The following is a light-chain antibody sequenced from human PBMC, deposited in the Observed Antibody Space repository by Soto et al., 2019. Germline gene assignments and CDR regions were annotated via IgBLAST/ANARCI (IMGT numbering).Light chain of an antibody. CDR3: QQYNSYSWT. V-gene: IGKV1-5*03. J-gene: IGKJ1*01. Sequence: DMQMSQSPSSVSASLGDSVTIXXRASQGIRNDLGWYQQKPGKAPKRXIYETSSLESGVPSRFGGSGSGTEFTLTISSLQPDDFAIYYCQQYNSYSWTFGQGTKVDIK. CDR2: ETS. CDR1: QGIRND.